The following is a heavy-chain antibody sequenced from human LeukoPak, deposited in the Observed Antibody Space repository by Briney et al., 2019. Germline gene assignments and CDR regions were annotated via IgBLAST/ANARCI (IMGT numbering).Heavy chain of an antibody. CDR2: IYYSGST. Sequence: PSETLSLTCTVSGGSISSYYWSWIRQPPGKGLEWIGYIYYSGSTNYNPSLKSRVTISVDTSKNQFSLKLSSVTAADTAVYYCARVYYYGSGSYSPFDYWGQGTLVTVSS. J-gene: IGHJ4*02. V-gene: IGHV4-59*01. CDR3: ARVYYYGSGSYSPFDY. CDR1: GGSISSYY. D-gene: IGHD3-10*01.